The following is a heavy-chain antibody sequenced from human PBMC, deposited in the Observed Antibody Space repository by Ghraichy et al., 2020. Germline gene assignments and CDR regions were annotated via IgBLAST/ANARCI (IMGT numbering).Heavy chain of an antibody. CDR2: ISGSGGST. CDR1: GFTFSSYA. V-gene: IGHV3-23*01. J-gene: IGHJ5*02. CDR3: AKDLRDYDFWSGYYSVGDWFDP. Sequence: GESLNISCVASGFTFSSYAMSWVRQAPGKGLEWVSAISGSGGSTYYADSVKGRFTISRDNSKNTLYLQMNSLRAEDSAVYYCAKDLRDYDFWSGYYSVGDWFDPWGQGTLVTVSS. D-gene: IGHD3-3*01.